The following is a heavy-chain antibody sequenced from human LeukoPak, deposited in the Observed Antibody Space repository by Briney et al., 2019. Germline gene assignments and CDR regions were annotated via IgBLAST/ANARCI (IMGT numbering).Heavy chain of an antibody. CDR2: INPNSGGT. CDR3: ARPRSITNNWFDP. CDR1: GYTLTGYY. V-gene: IGHV1-2*02. Sequence: GASVKVSCKASGYTLTGYYMHWVRQAPGQGLAWMGWINPNSGGTNYAQKFQGRVTMTRDTSISTAYMELSRLRSDDTAVYYCARPRSITNNWFDPWGQGTLVTVSS. J-gene: IGHJ5*02. D-gene: IGHD2-2*01.